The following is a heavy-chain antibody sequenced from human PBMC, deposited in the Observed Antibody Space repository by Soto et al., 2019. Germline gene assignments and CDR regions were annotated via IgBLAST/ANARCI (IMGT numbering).Heavy chain of an antibody. CDR1: GYTFTSYG. CDR2: ISAYNGNT. Sequence: ASVKVSCKASGYTFTSYGISWVRQAPGQGLEWMGWISAYNGNTNYAQKLQGRVTMTTDTSTSTAYMELRSLRSDDTAVYYCARDRIATHGYSYGHAARWFDPWGQGTLVTVSS. CDR3: ARDRIATHGYSYGHAARWFDP. D-gene: IGHD5-18*01. V-gene: IGHV1-18*01. J-gene: IGHJ5*02.